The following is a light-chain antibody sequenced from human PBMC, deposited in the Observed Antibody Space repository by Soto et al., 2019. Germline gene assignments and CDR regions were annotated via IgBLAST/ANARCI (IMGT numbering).Light chain of an antibody. J-gene: IGKJ3*01. CDR3: QHSYSFPFT. CDR1: QSISSF. V-gene: IGKV1-39*01. Sequence: DIQMTQSPSSLSASVGDRVTITCRASQSISSFLNWYQQKPGKAPKLLIYSASTLQSGVPSRFSGSGSGTDFTLTISSLQPEDFVAYFCQHSYSFPFTFGPGTKVDLK. CDR2: SAS.